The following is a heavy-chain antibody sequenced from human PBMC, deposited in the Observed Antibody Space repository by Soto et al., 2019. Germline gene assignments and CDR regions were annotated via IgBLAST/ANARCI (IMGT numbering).Heavy chain of an antibody. CDR1: GFSVRDYY. CDR3: ARPPFYSDGWDDY. Sequence: GGSLRLSCAVSGFSVRDYYMSRVRQAPGKGLEWVALIYSGGNTYYADSVKGRFTISKDTSKNTVSLQMNSLRGEDTALYFCARPPFYSDGWDDYWGQGTQVTVS. J-gene: IGHJ4*02. D-gene: IGHD6-19*01. CDR2: IYSGGNT. V-gene: IGHV3-53*01.